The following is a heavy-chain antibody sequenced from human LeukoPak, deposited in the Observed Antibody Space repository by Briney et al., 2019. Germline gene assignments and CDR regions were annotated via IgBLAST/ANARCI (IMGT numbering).Heavy chain of an antibody. D-gene: IGHD4-17*01. V-gene: IGHV3-23*01. CDR1: GFTFSSYA. CDR2: ISGSGGST. Sequence: TGGSLRLSCAASGFTFSSYAMSWVRQAPGKGLEWVSAISGSGGSTYYADSVKGRFTISRDNSKNTLYLQMNSLRAEDTAVYYCAKGGDGDYVWDYWGQGTLVTVSS. CDR3: AKGGDGDYVWDY. J-gene: IGHJ4*02.